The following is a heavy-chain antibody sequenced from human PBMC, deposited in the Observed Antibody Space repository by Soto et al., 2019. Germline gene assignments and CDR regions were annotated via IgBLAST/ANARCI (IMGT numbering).Heavy chain of an antibody. CDR1: GFSLSTSGVG. CDR2: IYWNDDK. D-gene: IGHD3-9*01. Sequence: GSGPTLVNPTQTLTLTCTFSGFSLSTSGVGVGWIRQPPGKALEWLALIYWNDDKRYSPSLKSRLTITKDTSKNQVVLTMTNMDLGHTATYSCAQHSAPYYDIFPRGGPRTWFAPGGQEPRVTFPS. CDR3: AQHSAPYYDIFPRGGPRTWFAP. V-gene: IGHV2-5*01. J-gene: IGHJ5*02.